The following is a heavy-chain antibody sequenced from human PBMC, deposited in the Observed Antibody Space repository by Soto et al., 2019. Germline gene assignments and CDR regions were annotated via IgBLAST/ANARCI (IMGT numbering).Heavy chain of an antibody. V-gene: IGHV4-59*01. J-gene: IGHJ4*02. CDR2: VYHTRNT. CDR3: AREQYNWKL. D-gene: IGHD1-20*01. Sequence: SETLSLTCSVSGVSITNYYWTWIRLPPGKGLEWIGYVYHTRNTFYNPSLKSRVTISLDTPKNQVSLSLRSVTAADTAVYYCAREQYNWKLWGQGTLVTVSS. CDR1: GVSITNYY.